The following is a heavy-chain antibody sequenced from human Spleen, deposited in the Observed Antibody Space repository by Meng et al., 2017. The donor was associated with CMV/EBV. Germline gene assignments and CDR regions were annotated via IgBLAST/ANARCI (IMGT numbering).Heavy chain of an antibody. CDR2: INPNSGDT. D-gene: IGHD4-17*01. Sequence: ELCQSGAELRKPGASVKVSCKASGDTFTYYYMHWVRQAPGQGLEWMGCINPNSGDTNYAQKFQGRVTMTRDTSISTAYMELSRLRSDDTAVYYCTRDAHLTTVTPNWFDPWGQGTLVTVPQ. CDR3: TRDAHLTTVTPNWFDP. V-gene: IGHV1-2*02. CDR1: GDTFTYYY. J-gene: IGHJ5*02.